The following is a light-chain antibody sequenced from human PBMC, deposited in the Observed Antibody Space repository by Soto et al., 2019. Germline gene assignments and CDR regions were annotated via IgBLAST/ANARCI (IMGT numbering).Light chain of an antibody. Sequence: QSALPQPASVSGSPGQSITISCTGTSSDVGGYNYVSWYQQHPGKAPKLMIYEVSNRPSGVSNRFSGSKSGNTASLTISGLQAEDEADYYCSSYTSSSTLGVFGTGTNVTVL. V-gene: IGLV2-14*01. J-gene: IGLJ1*01. CDR2: EVS. CDR3: SSYTSSSTLGV. CDR1: SSDVGGYNY.